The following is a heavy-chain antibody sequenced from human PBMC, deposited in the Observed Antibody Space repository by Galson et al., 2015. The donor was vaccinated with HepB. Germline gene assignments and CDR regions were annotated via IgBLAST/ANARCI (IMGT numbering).Heavy chain of an antibody. CDR2: VYYSGTT. CDR3: ARQTYYYDSSGYYYVRKFDH. J-gene: IGHJ4*02. CDR1: GDSIGRYY. Sequence: SETLSLTCTVSGDSIGRYYWSWVRRPPGKGLEWIGYVYYSGTTNYHPSLKSRVTISLDTPRNQFSLKLNSVTAADTAVYYCARQTYYYDSSGYYYVRKFDHWGQGTLVTVSS. V-gene: IGHV4-59*08. D-gene: IGHD3-22*01.